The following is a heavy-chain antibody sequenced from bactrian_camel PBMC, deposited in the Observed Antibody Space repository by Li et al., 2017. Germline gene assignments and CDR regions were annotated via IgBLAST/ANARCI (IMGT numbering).Heavy chain of an antibody. CDR1: RYTSALDC. Sequence: HVQLVESGGDSVQPGGSLRLTCEASSRYTSALDCMAWFRQAPGMEREGVASIWTYDGRTSFADSVKGRFTVSRDNAKNTIFLQMNDLKPEDTAVYYCGAHYPGFDYSRECDLDFPYSGRGTQVTV. CDR2: IWTYDGRT. CDR3: GAHYPGFDYSRECDLDFPY. D-gene: IGHD1*01. V-gene: IGHV3S61*01. J-gene: IGHJ6*01.